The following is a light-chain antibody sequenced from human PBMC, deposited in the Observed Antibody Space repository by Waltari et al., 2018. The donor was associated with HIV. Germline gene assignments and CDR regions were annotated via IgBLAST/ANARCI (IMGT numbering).Light chain of an antibody. Sequence: QSVLTQPPSVSGTPGQTVTIPCSGSTSNIQHDALYWYQQLPGTAPKLLIHRKYKRPSGVSDRFSCSKSGASASLVISGLRSEDEAHYYCVSYDSRLDERLFGGGTKLTVL. J-gene: IGLJ3*02. CDR3: VSYDSRLDERL. V-gene: IGLV1-47*01. CDR1: TSNIQHDA. CDR2: RKY.